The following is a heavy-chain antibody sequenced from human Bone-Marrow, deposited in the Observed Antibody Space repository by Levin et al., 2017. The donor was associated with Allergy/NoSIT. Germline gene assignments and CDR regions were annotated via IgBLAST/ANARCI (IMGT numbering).Heavy chain of an antibody. J-gene: IGHJ4*02. CDR1: GDSITIYH. D-gene: IGHD1-1*01. V-gene: IGHV4-59*01. CDR3: ARGDDSTIDY. CDR2: FYYSGRT. Sequence: SETLSLTCNVSGDSITIYHWNWIRQPPGKGLEWIGHFYYSGRTTYNPSLKSRVTMSVDTSKNQFSLKVTSVTAADTAVYSCARGDDSTIDYWGQGILVTVSS.